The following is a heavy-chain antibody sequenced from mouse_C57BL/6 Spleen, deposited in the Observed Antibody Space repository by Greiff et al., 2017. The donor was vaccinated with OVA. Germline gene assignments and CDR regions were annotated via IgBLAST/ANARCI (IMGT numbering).Heavy chain of an antibody. CDR3: ARGSYGSEAMDY. D-gene: IGHD1-1*01. J-gene: IGHJ4*01. CDR2: IYPRSGNT. CDR1: GYTFTSYG. V-gene: IGHV1-81*01. Sequence: QVQLQQSGAELARPGASVKLSCKASGYTFTSYGISWVKQRTGQGLEWIGEIYPRSGNTYYNEKFKGKATLTADKSSSTAYMELRSLTSEDSAVYFCARGSYGSEAMDYWGQGTSVTVSS.